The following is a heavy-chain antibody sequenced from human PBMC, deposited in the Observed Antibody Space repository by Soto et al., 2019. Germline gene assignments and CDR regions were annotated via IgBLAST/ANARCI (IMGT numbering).Heavy chain of an antibody. CDR1: GFTFSDYY. CDR3: ARDGDSSGYYQTYYYYYGMDV. J-gene: IGHJ6*02. CDR2: ISSSGSTI. V-gene: IGHV3-11*01. Sequence: VPLVESGGGLVKPGGSLRLSCAASGFTFSDYYMSWIRQAPGKGLEWVSYISSSGSTIYYADSVKGRFTISRDNAKNSLYLQMNSLRAEDTAVYYCARDGDSSGYYQTYYYYYGMDVWGQGTTVTVSS. D-gene: IGHD3-22*01.